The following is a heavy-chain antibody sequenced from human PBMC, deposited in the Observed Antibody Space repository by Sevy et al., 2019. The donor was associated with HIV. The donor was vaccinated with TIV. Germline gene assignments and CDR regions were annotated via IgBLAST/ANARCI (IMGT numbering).Heavy chain of an antibody. D-gene: IGHD3-22*01. Sequence: GVSLRLSCAASGFTFSSYWMTWVRQAPGKGLEWVANIKQDGSEKFYVDSVKGRFTISRDNANNSLFLQMNSLRAEDTAVYYCARPYRTDPFYYSGSSGYYYPSYFDNWGQGTLVTVSS. CDR1: GFTFSSYW. V-gene: IGHV3-7*01. CDR2: IKQDGSEK. CDR3: ARPYRTDPFYYSGSSGYYYPSYFDN. J-gene: IGHJ4*02.